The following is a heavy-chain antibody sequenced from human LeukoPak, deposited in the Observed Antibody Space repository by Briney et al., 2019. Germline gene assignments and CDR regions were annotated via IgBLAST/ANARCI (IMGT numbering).Heavy chain of an antibody. CDR1: GGSISSYY. Sequence: SETLSLTCTVSGGSISSYYWSWIRQPPGKGLEWLGYIYYSGSTNYNPSLKSRVTISVDTSKNQFSLKLSSVTAADTAVYYCARGSWYSSGWGYWGQGTLVTVSS. V-gene: IGHV4-59*01. CDR3: ARGSWYSSGWGY. CDR2: IYYSGST. D-gene: IGHD6-19*01. J-gene: IGHJ4*02.